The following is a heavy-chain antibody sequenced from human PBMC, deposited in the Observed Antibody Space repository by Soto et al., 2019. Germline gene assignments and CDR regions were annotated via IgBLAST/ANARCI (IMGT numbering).Heavy chain of an antibody. Sequence: PSETLSLACGGSGDSISSYYWMWVRQPPGEGPESIGYLYYGRSANYDPSLKSRVTLSVDTSKNQCSLKLSSVTAADTAVYYCARDTTNRTVRGVIIRKLDYWGQGTLVTVSS. J-gene: IGHJ4*02. CDR3: ARDTTNRTVRGVIIRKLDY. D-gene: IGHD3-10*01. V-gene: IGHV4-59*01. CDR2: LYYGRSA. CDR1: GDSISSYY.